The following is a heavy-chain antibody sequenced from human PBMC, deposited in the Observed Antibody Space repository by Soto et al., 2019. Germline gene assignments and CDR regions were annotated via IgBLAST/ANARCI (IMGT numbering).Heavy chain of an antibody. V-gene: IGHV3-53*01. CDR2: IYSGGST. J-gene: IGHJ4*02. CDR3: HGYGY. Sequence: EVQVVESGGGLIQPGRSLRLSCEVSGFSVTANYMSWVRQAPGKGLEWVSVIYSGGSTYYIDSVKDRFSISRDISKNTLYLQMNNLRAEDTAVYYCHGYGYWGQGTLVTVSS. D-gene: IGHD5-12*01. CDR1: GFSVTANY.